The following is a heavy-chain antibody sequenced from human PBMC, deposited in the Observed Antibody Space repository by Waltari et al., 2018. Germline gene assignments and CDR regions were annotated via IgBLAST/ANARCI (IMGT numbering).Heavy chain of an antibody. D-gene: IGHD6-19*01. CDR1: GFTFSSSW. Sequence: EVQLVESGGGLVQPGGSLRLSCAASGFTFSSSWMSWVRQAPGKGLEWVANIKQDGSEKYYVDSVKGRFTISRDNAKNSLYLQMNSLRAEDTAVYYCARSSGWLYWYFDLWGRGTLVTVSS. CDR2: IKQDGSEK. J-gene: IGHJ2*01. V-gene: IGHV3-7*01. CDR3: ARSSGWLYWYFDL.